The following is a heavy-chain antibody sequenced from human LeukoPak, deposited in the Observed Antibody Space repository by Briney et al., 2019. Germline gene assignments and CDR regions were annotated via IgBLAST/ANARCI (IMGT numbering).Heavy chain of an antibody. V-gene: IGHV3-30*04. CDR1: GFTFSSYA. J-gene: IGHJ4*02. CDR2: ISYDGSNK. CDR3: ARAGSIIAAAGDYFDY. Sequence: GGSLRLSCAASGFTFSSYAMHWVRQAPGKGLEWVAVISYDGSNKYYADSVKGRFTISRDKSKNTLYLQMNSLRAEDTAVYYCARAGSIIAAAGDYFDYWGQGTLVTVSS. D-gene: IGHD6-13*01.